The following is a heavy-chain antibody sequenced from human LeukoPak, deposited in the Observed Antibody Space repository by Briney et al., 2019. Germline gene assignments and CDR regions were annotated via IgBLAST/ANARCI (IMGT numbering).Heavy chain of an antibody. CDR3: ARGGALYSGYELNWFDP. CDR1: GGTFSSYA. Sequence: ASVKVFCKASGGTFSSYAISWVRQAPGQGLEWMGGIIPIFGTANYAQKFQGRVTITTDESTSTAYMELSSLRSEDTAVYHCARGGALYSGYELNWFDPWGQGTLVTVSS. J-gene: IGHJ5*02. CDR2: IIPIFGTA. V-gene: IGHV1-69*05. D-gene: IGHD5-12*01.